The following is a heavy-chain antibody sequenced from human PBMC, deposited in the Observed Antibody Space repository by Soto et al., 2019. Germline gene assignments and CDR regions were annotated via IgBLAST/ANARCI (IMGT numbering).Heavy chain of an antibody. D-gene: IGHD6-13*01. CDR3: ARIVVAAAGEAGYYYGMDV. CDR1: GFSLSTSGMC. J-gene: IGHJ6*02. CDR2: IDWDDDK. V-gene: IGHV2-70*01. Sequence: SGATLVNPTQTLTLTCTFSGFSLSTSGMCASWIRQPPGKALEWLALIDWDDDKYYSTSLKTRLTISKDTSKNQVVLTMTNMDPVDTATYYCARIVVAAAGEAGYYYGMDVWGQGTTVTVSS.